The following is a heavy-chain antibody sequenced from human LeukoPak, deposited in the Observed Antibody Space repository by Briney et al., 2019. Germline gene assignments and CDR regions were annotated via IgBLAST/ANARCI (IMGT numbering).Heavy chain of an antibody. Sequence: ASVKVSCKASGYTFSNFYMNWVRQAPGQGLEWMGILNPSGGSTRYAQKFQGRVTTTRDTSTSTVYMELSSLRSEDTAVYYCARGSSSGAYYFDYWGQGALVTVSS. V-gene: IGHV1-46*01. CDR1: GYTFSNFY. J-gene: IGHJ4*02. D-gene: IGHD3-22*01. CDR2: LNPSGGST. CDR3: ARGSSSGAYYFDY.